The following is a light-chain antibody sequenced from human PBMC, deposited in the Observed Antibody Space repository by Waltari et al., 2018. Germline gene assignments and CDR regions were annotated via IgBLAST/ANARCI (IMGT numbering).Light chain of an antibody. CDR1: SSDVGGYNY. V-gene: IGLV2-14*01. J-gene: IGLJ3*02. CDR3: SSYTSSSTWV. Sequence: QSALTQPASVSGSPGQSITISCTGTSSDVGGYNYFSRYQQHPGKAPKLMIYDVSKRPSWVSNRFFGSKSGNTASLTISGLQAEDEADYYCSSYTSSSTWVFGGGTKLTVL. CDR2: DVS.